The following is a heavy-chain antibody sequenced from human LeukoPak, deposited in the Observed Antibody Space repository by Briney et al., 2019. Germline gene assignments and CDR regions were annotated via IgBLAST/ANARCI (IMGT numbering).Heavy chain of an antibody. D-gene: IGHD3-22*01. CDR3: ARDRADYYDSSGTSGGGGS. CDR1: GGSISSGDYY. V-gene: IGHV4-30-4*01. Sequence: SETLSLTCTVSGGSISSGDYYWSWIRQPPGKGLEWFGYIYYSGSTYYNPSLKSRVTISVDTSKNQFSLKLSSVTAADTAVYYCARDRADYYDSSGTSGGGGSWGQGTLVTVSS. J-gene: IGHJ4*02. CDR2: IYYSGST.